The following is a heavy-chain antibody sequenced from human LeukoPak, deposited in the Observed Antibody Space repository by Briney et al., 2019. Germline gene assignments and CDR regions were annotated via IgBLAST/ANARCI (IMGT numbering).Heavy chain of an antibody. V-gene: IGHV4-34*01. CDR2: INHSGST. CDR1: GGSFSGYY. J-gene: IGHJ4*02. Sequence: SETLSLTCAVYGGSFSGYYWSWIRQPLGKGLEWIGEINHSGSTNYNPSLKSRVTISVDTSKNQFSLKLSSVTAADTAVYYCARLGDLYSSSWFDYWGQGTLVTVSS. CDR3: ARLGDLYSSSWFDY. D-gene: IGHD6-13*01.